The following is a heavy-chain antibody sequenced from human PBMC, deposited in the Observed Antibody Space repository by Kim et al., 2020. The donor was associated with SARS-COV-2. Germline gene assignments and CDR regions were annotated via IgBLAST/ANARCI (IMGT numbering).Heavy chain of an antibody. Sequence: SETLSLTCAVYGGSFSIYYWGWIRQPPGKGLEWIGEINHSGGTNYNPSLESRVTISVDTSKNQFSLRLSSVTAADTAVYYCARGGLWDYSDYSFDHWGQGGLVTDAS. CDR1: GGSFSIYY. D-gene: IGHD4-4*01. CDR3: ARGGLWDYSDYSFDH. J-gene: IGHJ4*02. CDR2: INHSGGT. V-gene: IGHV4-34*01.